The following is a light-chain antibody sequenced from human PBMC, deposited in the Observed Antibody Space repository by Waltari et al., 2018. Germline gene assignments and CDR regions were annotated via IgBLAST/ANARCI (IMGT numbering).Light chain of an antibody. J-gene: IGLJ2*01. V-gene: IGLV3-9*01. CDR3: QVWDSTNVL. Sequence: SYELTQALSVSVAQGQTARITCGGHNIGSRNVHWYQLPPGQAPVLVMYRDRNRPSGIPERCSGSNSVNTATLTISRAQVGDEGDYVCQVWDSTNVLFGGGTKLTVL. CDR1: NIGSRN. CDR2: RDR.